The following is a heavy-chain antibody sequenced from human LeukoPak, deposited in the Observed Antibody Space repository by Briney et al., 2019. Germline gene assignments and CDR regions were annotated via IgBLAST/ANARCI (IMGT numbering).Heavy chain of an antibody. CDR1: GFTFSSYA. D-gene: IGHD3-10*01. J-gene: IGHJ5*02. Sequence: GGSLRLSCAASGFTFSSYAISWVRQAPGKGLEWVSTISGSGGSPYYADSVKGRFTISRDISKNTLYLQVNNLRAEDTAVYYCAKAGSGSYYPTWFDPWGQGTLVTVSS. CDR3: AKAGSGSYYPTWFDP. V-gene: IGHV3-23*01. CDR2: ISGSGGSP.